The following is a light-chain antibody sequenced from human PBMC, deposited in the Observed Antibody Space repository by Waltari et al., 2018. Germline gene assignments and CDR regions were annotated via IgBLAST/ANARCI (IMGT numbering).Light chain of an antibody. CDR3: CSYGGTYVA. J-gene: IGLJ2*01. CDR2: DVN. V-gene: IGLV2-11*01. Sequence: QSALTQPRSVSGSPGQSVTISCTGTSSDVGGYNYVSWYQKHPDNAPKVMIYDVNERPSGVPVRFSGSKSGNTASLTISGLQAEDEADYYCCSYGGTYVAFGGGTKLTVL. CDR1: SSDVGGYNY.